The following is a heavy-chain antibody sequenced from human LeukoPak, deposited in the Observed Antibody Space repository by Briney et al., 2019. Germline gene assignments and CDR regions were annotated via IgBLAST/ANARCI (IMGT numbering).Heavy chain of an antibody. CDR2: MNPNSGNT. Sequence: ASVKVSCKASGYTFTSYDINWVRQATGQGLEWMGWMNPNSGNTGYAQKFQGRVTMTRNTSISTAYMELSSLRSDDTAVYYCARGWGHDYKNWFDPWGQGTLVTVSS. D-gene: IGHD4-11*01. CDR3: ARGWGHDYKNWFDP. CDR1: GYTFTSYD. V-gene: IGHV1-8*01. J-gene: IGHJ5*02.